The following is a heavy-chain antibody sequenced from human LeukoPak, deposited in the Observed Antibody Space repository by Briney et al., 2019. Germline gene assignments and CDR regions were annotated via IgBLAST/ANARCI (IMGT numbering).Heavy chain of an antibody. CDR1: GGSFSGYY. J-gene: IGHJ3*02. CDR2: INHSGST. CDR3: ARGRGTPRDAFDI. D-gene: IGHD1-1*01. V-gene: IGHV4-34*01. Sequence: SETLSLTCAVYGGSFSGYYWSWIRQPPGKGLEWIGEINHSGSTNYNPSLKSRVTISVDTSKNRFSLKLSSVTAADTAVYYCARGRGTPRDAFDIWGQGTMVTVSS.